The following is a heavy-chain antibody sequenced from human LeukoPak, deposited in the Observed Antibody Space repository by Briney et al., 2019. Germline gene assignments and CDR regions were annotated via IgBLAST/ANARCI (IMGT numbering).Heavy chain of an antibody. Sequence: SSETLSLTCTGSGGSISSYYWSWIRQPPGKGLEWIGYIYYSGSTNYNPSLKSRVTISVDTSKNQFSLKLSSVTAADTAVYYCARTPMTYYDILTGYYRGYYFDYWGQGTLVTVSS. D-gene: IGHD3-9*01. V-gene: IGHV4-59*01. CDR1: GGSISSYY. CDR2: IYYSGST. CDR3: ARTPMTYYDILTGYYRGYYFDY. J-gene: IGHJ4*02.